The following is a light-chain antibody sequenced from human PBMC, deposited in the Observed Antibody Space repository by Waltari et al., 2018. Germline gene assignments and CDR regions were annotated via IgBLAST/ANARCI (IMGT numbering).Light chain of an antibody. V-gene: IGLV2-14*03. J-gene: IGLJ2*01. CDR2: DVN. CDR3: SSYSTSSSLIL. CDR1: SSDVGGHDY. Sequence: QSALSQPASVSGSPGQSIPHSCTGASSDVGGHDYVSWYQQHPGKAPKLIIRDVNNRPSGVSNRFSGSKSGNTASLTISGLQAEDEADYYCSSYSTSSSLILFGEGTKVTVL.